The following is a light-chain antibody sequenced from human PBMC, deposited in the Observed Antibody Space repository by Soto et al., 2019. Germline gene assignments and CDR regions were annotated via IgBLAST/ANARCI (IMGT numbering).Light chain of an antibody. CDR2: EVT. Sequence: QSALTQPASVSGSPGQSITISCTGTTNDIGAFNYVSWYQQHPGKAPKLILYEVTNRPSGVSNRFSGSKSGNTASLTISGLQAEDEADYYCSSYTSTSTRVFGGGTMLTVL. CDR1: TNDIGAFNY. J-gene: IGLJ2*01. CDR3: SSYTSTSTRV. V-gene: IGLV2-14*01.